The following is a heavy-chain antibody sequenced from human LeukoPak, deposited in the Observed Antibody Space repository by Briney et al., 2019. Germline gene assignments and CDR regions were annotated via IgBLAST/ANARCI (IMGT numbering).Heavy chain of an antibody. J-gene: IGHJ4*02. CDR3: ARGRPPSNWGFDC. Sequence: GGSLRLSCAASGFTLSSHLMNWVRQAPGKGLEWISYINNDGLTMYYADSVRGRFTTSRDSAKNSLYLQMNSLRVEDTAIYYCARGRPPSNWGFDCWGQGTLVTVSS. V-gene: IGHV3-48*01. CDR2: INNDGLTM. D-gene: IGHD7-27*01. CDR1: GFTLSSHL.